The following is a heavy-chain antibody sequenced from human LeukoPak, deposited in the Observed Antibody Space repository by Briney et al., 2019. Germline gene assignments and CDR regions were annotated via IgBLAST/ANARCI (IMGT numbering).Heavy chain of an antibody. CDR3: ATLRWGSGSYYAPGAFDI. J-gene: IGHJ3*02. V-gene: IGHV1-24*01. Sequence: ASVKVSCKVSGYTLTELSMHWVRQAPGKGLEWMGGFDPEDGETIYAQKFQGRVTMTEDTSTDTAYMELSSLRSEDTAVYYCATLRWGSGSYYAPGAFDIWGQGTMVTVSS. D-gene: IGHD1-26*01. CDR1: GYTLTELS. CDR2: FDPEDGET.